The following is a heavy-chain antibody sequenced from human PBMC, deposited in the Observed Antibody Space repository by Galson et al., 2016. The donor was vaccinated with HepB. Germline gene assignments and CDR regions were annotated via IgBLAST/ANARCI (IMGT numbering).Heavy chain of an antibody. CDR3: ARLRGVLATIYYFDY. Sequence: TLSLTCAISGGSISSGGFSWSWIRQPPGKGLEYIGYISYTGSTYYNPSLKSRVTISVDKSKNQFSLKVSSVTAADTALYYCARLRGVLATIYYFDYWGQGTRVTVSS. CDR2: ISYTGST. J-gene: IGHJ4*02. D-gene: IGHD5-24*01. CDR1: GGSISSGGFS. V-gene: IGHV4-30-2*01.